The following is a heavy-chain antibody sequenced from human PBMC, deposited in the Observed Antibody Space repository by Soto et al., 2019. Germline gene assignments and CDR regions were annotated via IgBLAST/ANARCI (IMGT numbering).Heavy chain of an antibody. CDR1: GYTFTSYG. D-gene: IGHD3-3*01. CDR3: ARAITIFGVVIAFWFDP. V-gene: IGHV1-18*01. CDR2: ISAYNGNT. J-gene: IGHJ5*02. Sequence: ASVKVSCKASGYTFTSYGISWVRQAPGQGLEWMGWISAYNGNTNYAQKLQGRVTMTTDTSTSTAYMELRSLRSDDTAVYYCARAITIFGVVIAFWFDPWGQRTLVTVSS.